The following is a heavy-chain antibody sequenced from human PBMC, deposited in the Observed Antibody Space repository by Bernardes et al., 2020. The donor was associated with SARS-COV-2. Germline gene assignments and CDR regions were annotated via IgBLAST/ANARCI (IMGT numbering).Heavy chain of an antibody. Sequence: GGSLRLSCAASGFTFEDYTRHWVRQVPGKGLEWVSLISWDGSTTNYADSVKGRFFISRDSSRNTLHLQMNSLRKEDTALYYCATERQSLTIFGVGHDAFDFWGQGTMVTVSS. CDR1: GFTFEDYT. CDR2: ISWDGSTT. V-gene: IGHV3-43*01. D-gene: IGHD3-3*01. CDR3: ATERQSLTIFGVGHDAFDF. J-gene: IGHJ3*01.